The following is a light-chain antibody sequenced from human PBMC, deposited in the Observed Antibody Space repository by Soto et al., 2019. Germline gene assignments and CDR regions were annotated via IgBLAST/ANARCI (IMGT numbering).Light chain of an antibody. CDR1: QSIGSY. J-gene: IGKJ3*01. V-gene: IGKV3-11*01. CDR2: DTS. CDR3: QQRSSWPLFT. Sequence: EIVLTQSPATLSLSPGERATLSCRASQSIGSYLAWYQQKPGQAPRLLIYDTSNRATAIPARFSGSGSGTDFTRTISSLEPEDLAVYYCQQRSSWPLFTFGPGTKVNLK.